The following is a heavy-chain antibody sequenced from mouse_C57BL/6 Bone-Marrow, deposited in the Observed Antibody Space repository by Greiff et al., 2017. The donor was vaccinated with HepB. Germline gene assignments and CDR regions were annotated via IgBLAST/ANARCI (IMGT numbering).Heavy chain of an antibody. V-gene: IGHV5-9-1*02. CDR1: GFTFSSYA. Sequence: EVHLVESGEGLVKPGGSLKLSCAASGFTFSSYAMSWVRQTPEKRLEWVAYISSGGDYIYYADTVKGRFTISRDNARSTLSLQMSSLKSEDTAMYYCTREDYYGSSSLYWYFDVWGTGTTVTVSS. J-gene: IGHJ1*03. D-gene: IGHD1-1*01. CDR3: TREDYYGSSSLYWYFDV. CDR2: ISSGGDYI.